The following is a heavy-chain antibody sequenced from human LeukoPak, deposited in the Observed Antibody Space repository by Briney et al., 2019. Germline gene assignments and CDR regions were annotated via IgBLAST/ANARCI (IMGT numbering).Heavy chain of an antibody. CDR3: ARDFRGGIQLWKYYFDY. D-gene: IGHD5-18*01. Sequence: GGSLRLSCAASGFTFSSYAMSWVRQAPGKGLEWVASIKDDGSEKYCVDSVKGRFTISRDSSKNTLYLQMNSLRPEDTAVYYCARDFRGGIQLWKYYFDYWGQGTLVTVSS. CDR2: IKDDGSEK. J-gene: IGHJ4*02. V-gene: IGHV3-7*01. CDR1: GFTFSSYA.